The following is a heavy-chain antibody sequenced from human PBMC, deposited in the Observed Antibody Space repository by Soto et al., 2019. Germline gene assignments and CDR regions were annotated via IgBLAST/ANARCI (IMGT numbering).Heavy chain of an antibody. Sequence: GGSLRLSCAASGFTFRSYGMHWVRPAPGKGLEWVAVISYDGSNKYYADSVKGRFTISRDNSKNTLYLQMNSLRAEDTAVYYCAKRSAMVPDYYYYYGMDVWGQGTTVTVSS. V-gene: IGHV3-30*18. J-gene: IGHJ6*02. CDR1: GFTFRSYG. D-gene: IGHD5-18*01. CDR2: ISYDGSNK. CDR3: AKRSAMVPDYYYYYGMDV.